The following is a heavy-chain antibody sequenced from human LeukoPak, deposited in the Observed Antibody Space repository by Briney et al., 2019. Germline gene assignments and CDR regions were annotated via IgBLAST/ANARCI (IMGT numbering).Heavy chain of an antibody. Sequence: PGGSLRLSCAASGFTFSSYAMHWVRQAPGKGLEWVAVISYDGSNKYYADSVKGRFTISRDNSKNTLYLQMNSLRAEDTAVYYCARDWWRGSSGPKYGMDVWGQGTTVTVSS. D-gene: IGHD6-25*01. CDR2: ISYDGSNK. V-gene: IGHV3-30*04. CDR3: ARDWWRGSSGPKYGMDV. J-gene: IGHJ6*02. CDR1: GFTFSSYA.